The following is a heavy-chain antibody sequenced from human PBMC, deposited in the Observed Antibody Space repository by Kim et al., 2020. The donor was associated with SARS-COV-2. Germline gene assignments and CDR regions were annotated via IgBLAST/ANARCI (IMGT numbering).Heavy chain of an antibody. CDR1: GFTFSSYG. V-gene: IGHV3-33*06. J-gene: IGHJ4*02. Sequence: GGSLRLSCAASGFTFSSYGMHWVRQAPGKGLEWVAVIWYDGSNKYYADSVKGRFTISRDNSKNTLYLQMNSLRAEDTAVYYCAKLSPASYFDYWGQGTLVTVSS. CDR2: IWYDGSNK. CDR3: AKLSPASYFDY.